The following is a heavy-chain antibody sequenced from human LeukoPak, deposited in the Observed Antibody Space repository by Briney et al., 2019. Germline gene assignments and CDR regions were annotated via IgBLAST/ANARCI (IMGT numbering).Heavy chain of an antibody. V-gene: IGHV3-74*01. D-gene: IGHD1-7*01. J-gene: IGHJ4*02. CDR1: GFTFSTYW. CDR3: ARENYASFDY. Sequence: GGSLRLSCAASGFTFSTYWMHWVRQAPGKGLVWVSRINSDGSSTRYADSVKGRFTISRDNAKNTLYLQMNSLRAEDTAVYFCARENYASFDYWGQGTLATVSS. CDR2: INSDGSST.